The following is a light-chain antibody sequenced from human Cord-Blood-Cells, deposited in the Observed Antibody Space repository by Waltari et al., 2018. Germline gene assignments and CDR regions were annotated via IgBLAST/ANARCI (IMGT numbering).Light chain of an antibody. CDR1: QSVSSSY. CDR3: QQYGSS. Sequence: EIVLTQSPGTLSLSPGARATLSCRASQSVSSSYLALYQQKPCQAPMLIIYGASSRATGIPDRFSGSGSGTDFTLTISRLEPEDFAVYYCQQYGSSFGGGTKVEIK. CDR2: GAS. J-gene: IGKJ4*01. V-gene: IGKV3-20*01.